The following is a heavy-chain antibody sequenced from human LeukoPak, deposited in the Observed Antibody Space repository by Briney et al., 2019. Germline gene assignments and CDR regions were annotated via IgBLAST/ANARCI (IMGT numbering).Heavy chain of an antibody. V-gene: IGHV4-30-2*01. Sequence: PSETLSLTCTVSGGSISSGGYYWSWIRQPPGKGLEWIGYIYHSGSTYYNPSLKSRVTISVDRSKNQFSLKLSSVTAADTAVYYCASTLASYSGANSGYWGQGTLVTVSS. CDR1: GGSISSGGYY. J-gene: IGHJ4*02. CDR2: IYHSGST. CDR3: ASTLASYSGANSGY. D-gene: IGHD3-10*01.